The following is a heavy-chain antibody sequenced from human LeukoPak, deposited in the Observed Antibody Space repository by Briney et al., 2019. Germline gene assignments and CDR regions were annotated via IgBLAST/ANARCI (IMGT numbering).Heavy chain of an antibody. CDR1: EFDFSSHA. CDR3: VRAAPRDCSPASCSLFDT. CDR2: ISGSGGST. V-gene: IGHV3-23*01. D-gene: IGHD2-2*01. J-gene: IGHJ4*02. Sequence: PGGSLRLSCAASEFDFSSHAMTWVRQAPGKGLEWVSAISGSGGSTYYADSVKGRFTISRDNSKNTLYLQMNSLRAEDTAVYYCVRAAPRDCSPASCSLFDTWGQGTLVTVSS.